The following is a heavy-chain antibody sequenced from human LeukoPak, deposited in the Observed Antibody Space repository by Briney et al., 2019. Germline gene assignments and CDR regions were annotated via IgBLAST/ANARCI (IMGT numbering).Heavy chain of an antibody. Sequence: GESLQISCKGSGYSFTSYWIGWVRQMPGKGLEWMGIIYPGGSDTRYSPSFQGQVTISADKSISTAYLQWSSLKASDTAMYYCARQQWELPDAFDIWGQGTMVTVSS. J-gene: IGHJ3*02. CDR1: GYSFTSYW. V-gene: IGHV5-51*01. CDR3: ARQQWELPDAFDI. D-gene: IGHD1-26*01. CDR2: IYPGGSDT.